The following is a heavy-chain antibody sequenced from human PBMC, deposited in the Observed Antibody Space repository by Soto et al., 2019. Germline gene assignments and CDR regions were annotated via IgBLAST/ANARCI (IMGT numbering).Heavy chain of an antibody. D-gene: IGHD1-7*01. CDR2: IYHSGST. J-gene: IGHJ6*03. V-gene: IGHV4-4*02. CDR1: SGSISSSNW. CDR3: ASIIKVGTGTSKNYYYYYMDV. Sequence: QVQLQESGPGLVKPSGTLSLTCAVSSGSISSSNWWSWVRQPPGKGLEWIGEIYHSGSTNYNPSLKCRVTISVDKSKNQFSLKLSSVTAADTAVYYCASIIKVGTGTSKNYYYYYMDVWGKGTTVTVSS.